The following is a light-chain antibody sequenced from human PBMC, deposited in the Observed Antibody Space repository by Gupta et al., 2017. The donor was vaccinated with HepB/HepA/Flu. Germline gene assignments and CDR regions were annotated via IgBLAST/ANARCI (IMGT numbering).Light chain of an antibody. Sequence: DIVMTQSPYSLAVSLGERATINCKSSDSGLSNSRNKNYLTWYQQRPGQPPKLPIYWASTRESGVPHRFSGRGSGTDLTLTVSSLQAEDVAVYYCEQDSSTPRTFGQGTKMQTK. J-gene: IGKJ2*02. CDR2: WAS. V-gene: IGKV4-1*01. CDR3: EQDSSTPRT. CDR1: DSGLSNSRNKNY.